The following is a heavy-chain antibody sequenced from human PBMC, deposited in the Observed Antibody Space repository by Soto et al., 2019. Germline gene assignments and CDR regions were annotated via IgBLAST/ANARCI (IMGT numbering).Heavy chain of an antibody. V-gene: IGHV1-69*02. CDR1: GGTFSSYT. CDR2: IIPILGIA. J-gene: IGHJ4*02. CDR3: ARLRPGDYLGSFR. D-gene: IGHD4-17*01. Sequence: SVKVSCKASGGTFSSYTISWVRQAPGQGLEWMGRIIPILGIANYAQKFQGRVTITADKSTSTAYMELSSLRSEDTAVYYCARLRPGDYLGSFRWGQGTLVTVSS.